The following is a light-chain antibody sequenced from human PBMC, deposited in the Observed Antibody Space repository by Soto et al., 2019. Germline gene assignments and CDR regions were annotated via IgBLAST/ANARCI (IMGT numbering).Light chain of an antibody. CDR1: QSINSY. CDR2: AAS. Sequence: DIQMAQSPSSLSASVGDRVTITCRASQSINSYLTWYQQKPGKAPNLLIYAASSLQSGVPSRFSGSGSGTAFTLTISSLQPEDFATYYCQQSYGTPITFGQGTRLEIK. J-gene: IGKJ5*01. V-gene: IGKV1-39*01. CDR3: QQSYGTPIT.